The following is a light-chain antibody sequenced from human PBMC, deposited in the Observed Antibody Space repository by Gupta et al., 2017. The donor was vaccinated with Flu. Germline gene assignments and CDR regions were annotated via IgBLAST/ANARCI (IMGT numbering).Light chain of an antibody. V-gene: IGLV2-14*01. CDR1: SSDVGGYNY. Sequence: QSALTQPASVSGSPGQSITISCTGTSSDVGGYNYVSWYQQHPGKAPKLIIYEVSNRPSGVSNRVSGSKSGNTASLTISGLQAEDEADYYCSSYTSINTLVFGGGTKLTVL. CDR2: EVS. CDR3: SSYTSINTLV. J-gene: IGLJ3*02.